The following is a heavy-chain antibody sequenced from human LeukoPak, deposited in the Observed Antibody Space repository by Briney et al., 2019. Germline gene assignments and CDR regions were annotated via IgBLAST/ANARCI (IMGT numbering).Heavy chain of an antibody. Sequence: PGGSLRLSCVASGFTFTTFWTSWVRQAPGKGLEWVANIKQDGSEKYYVDSVKGRFTISRDNAKNSLFLQMNSLRAEDTAVYYCARVLYSYLHYMDVWGKGTTVTVSS. CDR3: ARVLYSYLHYMDV. CDR1: GFTFTTFW. J-gene: IGHJ6*03. V-gene: IGHV3-7*01. D-gene: IGHD5-18*01. CDR2: IKQDGSEK.